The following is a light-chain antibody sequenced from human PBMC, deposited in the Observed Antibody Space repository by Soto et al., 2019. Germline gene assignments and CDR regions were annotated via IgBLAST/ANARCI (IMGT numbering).Light chain of an antibody. CDR3: HQRYDWQLT. J-gene: IGKJ4*01. Sequence: EIVLTQSPGTLSLSPGERATLSCRASQSVHNYLAWYQQKPGQAPRLLIYAASNRATGIPARFSGTGSGTDFTLTISRLDPEDFAFYYCHQRYDWQLTCGGGTKVEIK. V-gene: IGKV3-11*01. CDR1: QSVHNY. CDR2: AAS.